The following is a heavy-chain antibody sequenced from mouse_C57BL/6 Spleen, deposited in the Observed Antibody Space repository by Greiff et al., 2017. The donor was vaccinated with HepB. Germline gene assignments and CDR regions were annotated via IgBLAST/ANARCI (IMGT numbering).Heavy chain of an antibody. CDR2: IDPRDGST. CDR3: SRRGYDGIDY. V-gene: IGHV1-85*01. CDR1: GYTFTSYD. J-gene: IGHJ2*01. Sequence: VQLQQSGPELVKPGASVKLSCKASGYTFTSYDINWVKQRPGQGLEWTGWIDPRDGSTKYNEKLKGKATLTVDPSSSTAYMELHSLTYEDSAVSFGSRRGYDGIDYWGKGTTLTVSS. D-gene: IGHD3-1*01.